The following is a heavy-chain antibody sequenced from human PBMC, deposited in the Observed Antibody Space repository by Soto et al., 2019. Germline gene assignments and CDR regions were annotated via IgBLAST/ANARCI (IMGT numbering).Heavy chain of an antibody. V-gene: IGHV1-69*06. J-gene: IGHJ4*02. CDR1: GGTFSSYG. D-gene: IGHD3-22*01. CDR3: ARARYYYDGSGHYYLDY. CDR2: IIPVLGTT. Sequence: QVQLVQSGAEMKKPGSSVKVSCQASGGTFSSYGINWVRQAPGRGLEWMGGIIPVLGTTNYAQKFQGRVTITADKSTTTAYMELSRLRSEDTAVYYCARARYYYDGSGHYYLDYWGQGTLVTVSS.